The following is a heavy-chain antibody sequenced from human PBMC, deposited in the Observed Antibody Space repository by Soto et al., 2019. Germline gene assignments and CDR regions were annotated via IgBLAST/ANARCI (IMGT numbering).Heavy chain of an antibody. J-gene: IGHJ1*01. CDR1: GFTFSSYA. CDR3: AKDDLGYSSGWYRF. Sequence: GGSLRLSCAASGFTFSSYAMSWVRQAPGKGLERVSAISGSGGSTYYADSVKGRFTISRDNSKNTLYLQMNSLRAEDTAVYFCAKDDLGYSSGWYRFRGQGTLVTVS. D-gene: IGHD6-19*01. CDR2: ISGSGGST. V-gene: IGHV3-23*01.